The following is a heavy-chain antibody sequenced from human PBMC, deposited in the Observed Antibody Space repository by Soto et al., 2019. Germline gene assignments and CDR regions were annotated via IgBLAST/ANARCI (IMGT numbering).Heavy chain of an antibody. CDR3: VREDGLVGSNSAFDY. J-gene: IGHJ4*02. D-gene: IGHD1-26*01. CDR2: INGRSNYK. V-gene: IGHV3-21*02. CDR1: GFSFSTYN. Sequence: EVQVVESGGGLVKPGGSLRLSCPTSGFSFSTYNMNWVRQAPGKGLEWVSSINGRSNYKYYTDSVKGRFAISRDNPKNSLYLQMDSLRVEDTAVYYCVREDGLVGSNSAFDYWGQGTLVTVSS.